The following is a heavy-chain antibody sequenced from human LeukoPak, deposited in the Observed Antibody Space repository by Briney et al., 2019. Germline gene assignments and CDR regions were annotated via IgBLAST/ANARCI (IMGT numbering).Heavy chain of an antibody. CDR1: GFTFSSYG. V-gene: IGHV3-30*18. Sequence: GGSLRLSCAASGFTFSSYGMHWVRQAPGKGLEWVAVISYGGSNKYYADSVKGRFTISRDNSKNTLYLQMNSLRAEDTAVYYCAKENAAAKIGYYYYGMDIWGQGTTVTVSS. CDR3: AKENAAAKIGYYYYGMDI. J-gene: IGHJ6*02. CDR2: ISYGGSNK.